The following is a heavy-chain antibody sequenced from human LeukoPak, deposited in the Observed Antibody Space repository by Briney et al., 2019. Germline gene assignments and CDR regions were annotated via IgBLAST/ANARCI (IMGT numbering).Heavy chain of an antibody. Sequence: SETLSLTCSVSGGSVTTTYYWSWIRQPPGGGLEWIASLYHSGNSNYNPSLKSRVTMSVDTSKNQFSLQLTSMTAADTAIYYCTRHQTNCYGSGATFVPWGQGTLGTVSS. CDR3: TRHQTNCYGSGATFVP. CDR2: LYHSGNS. V-gene: IGHV4-39*01. CDR1: GGSVTTTYY. D-gene: IGHD3-10*01. J-gene: IGHJ5*02.